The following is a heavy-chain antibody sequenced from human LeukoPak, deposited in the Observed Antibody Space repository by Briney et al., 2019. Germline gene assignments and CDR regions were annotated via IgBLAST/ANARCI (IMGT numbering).Heavy chain of an antibody. J-gene: IGHJ4*02. V-gene: IGHV4-34*01. D-gene: IGHD3-16*01. Sequence: SETLSLTCAVYGGSFSGYYWSWIRQPPGKGLEWIGEINHSGSTNYNPSLKSRVAISVDTSKNQFSLKLSSATAADTAVYYCARGDRGYFDYWGQGTLVTVSS. CDR3: ARGDRGYFDY. CDR2: INHSGST. CDR1: GGSFSGYY.